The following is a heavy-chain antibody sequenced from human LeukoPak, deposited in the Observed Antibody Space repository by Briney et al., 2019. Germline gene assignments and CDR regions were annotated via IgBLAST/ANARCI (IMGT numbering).Heavy chain of an antibody. CDR3: ARAPTGTGGWNWFDP. Sequence: PSETLSLTCTGSGGSISSYYWSWIRQPAGKGLELIGRIYPRGSTNYNPSLKSRVTMSVDTSKNQFSLKLSSVTAADTAVYYCARAPTGTGGWNWFDPWGQGTLVTVSS. CDR1: GGSISSYY. D-gene: IGHD1-1*01. V-gene: IGHV4-4*07. CDR2: IYPRGST. J-gene: IGHJ5*02.